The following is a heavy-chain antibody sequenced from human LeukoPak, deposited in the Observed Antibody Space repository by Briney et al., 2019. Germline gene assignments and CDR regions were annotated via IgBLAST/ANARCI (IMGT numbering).Heavy chain of an antibody. V-gene: IGHV3-53*01. Sequence: GGSLRLSCTVSGFTVSSNSMSWVRQAPGKGLEWVSFIYSDNTHYSDSVNGRFTISRDNSKNTLYLQMNSLRAEDTAVYYCARRAGAYSHPYDYWGQGTLVTVSS. CDR1: GFTVSSNS. CDR3: ARRAGAYSHPYDY. CDR2: IYSDNT. J-gene: IGHJ4*02. D-gene: IGHD4/OR15-4a*01.